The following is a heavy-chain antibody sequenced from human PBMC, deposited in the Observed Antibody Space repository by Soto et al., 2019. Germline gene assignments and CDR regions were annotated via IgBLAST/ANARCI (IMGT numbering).Heavy chain of an antibody. V-gene: IGHV5-51*01. CDR1: GYSFTSYW. CDR2: IYPGDSDT. Sequence: GESLKISCKGSGYSFTSYWIGWVRQMPGKGLEWMGIIYPGDSDTRYSPSFQGQVTISADKSISTAYLQWSSLKASDAAMYYCARHYCSSTSCYPVYYYYYGMDVWGQGTTVTVSS. J-gene: IGHJ6*02. CDR3: ARHYCSSTSCYPVYYYYYGMDV. D-gene: IGHD2-2*01.